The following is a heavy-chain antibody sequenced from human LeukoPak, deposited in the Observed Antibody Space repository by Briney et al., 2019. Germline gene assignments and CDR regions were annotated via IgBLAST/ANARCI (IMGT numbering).Heavy chain of an antibody. CDR1: GFTFSSYW. CDR2: IKQDGSEK. CDR3: ARAPYYYDSGGYYGRSYYFDY. V-gene: IGHV3-7*01. Sequence: PGGSLRLSCAASGFTFSSYWMSWVRQAPGKGLEWVANIKQDGSEKYYVDSVKGRFTISRDNAKNSLYLQMNSLRAEDTAVYYCARAPYYYDSGGYYGRSYYFDYWGQGTLVTVSS. D-gene: IGHD3-22*01. J-gene: IGHJ4*02.